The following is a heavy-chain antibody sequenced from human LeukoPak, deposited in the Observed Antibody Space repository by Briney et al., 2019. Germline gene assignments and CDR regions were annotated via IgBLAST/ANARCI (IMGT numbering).Heavy chain of an antibody. CDR1: EYTFTNYY. CDR3: AREAFGGFDS. J-gene: IGHJ5*01. V-gene: IGHV1-2*02. Sequence: ASVKVSCKASEYTFTNYYIHWVRQAPGQGLEWMGWINPNNGVTNLERKFQGRVTMTRDTSISTAYMEVTRLTSDDRAVYFCAREAFGGFDSWGQGTLVTVSS. D-gene: IGHD3-16*01. CDR2: INPNNGVT.